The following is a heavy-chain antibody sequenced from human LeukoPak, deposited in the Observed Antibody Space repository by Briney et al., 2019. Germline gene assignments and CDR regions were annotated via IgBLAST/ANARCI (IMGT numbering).Heavy chain of an antibody. CDR3: ARYYPPGTYNGSGSDSNCFDS. CDR2: IGGGGAAT. J-gene: IGHJ5*01. D-gene: IGHD3-10*01. CDR1: GFTFSTYF. Sequence: PGGSLRLSCAASGFTFSTYFMSWVRQAPGKGLEWVSTIGGGGAATYYADSVKGRFTISRDNSKNTLYLQMNSLRAEDTAVYYSARYYPPGTYNGSGSDSNCFDSWGQGTLVTVSS. V-gene: IGHV3-23*01.